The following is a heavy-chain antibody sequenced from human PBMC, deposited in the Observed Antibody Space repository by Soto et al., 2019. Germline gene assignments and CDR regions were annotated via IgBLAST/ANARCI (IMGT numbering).Heavy chain of an antibody. D-gene: IGHD5-18*01. CDR1: GDSISRSTYY. J-gene: IGHJ4*02. V-gene: IGHV4-39*01. Sequence: SETLSLTCIVSGDSISRSTYYWGWIRQPPGKGLEWIGSIFYSGSTYYNPSLKSRVTLSVDTSKNQFSLKLSSVTAADTAVYFCARHAYGYTYGSRFDYWGQGTLVTVSS. CDR3: ARHAYGYTYGSRFDY. CDR2: IFYSGST.